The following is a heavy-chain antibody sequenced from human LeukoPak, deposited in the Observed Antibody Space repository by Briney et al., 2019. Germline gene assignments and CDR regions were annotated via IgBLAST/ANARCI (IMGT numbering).Heavy chain of an antibody. D-gene: IGHD2-2*02. Sequence: PSETLSLTCTVSGGSISSGSYHWSWIRQPAGKGLEWIGRIYTSGSTNYNPSLKSRVTISVDTSKNQFSLKLSSVTAADTAVYYCARICSSTSCYNDYYYVDVWGKGTTVTVSS. J-gene: IGHJ6*03. V-gene: IGHV4-61*02. CDR2: IYTSGST. CDR3: ARICSSTSCYNDYYYVDV. CDR1: GGSISSGSYH.